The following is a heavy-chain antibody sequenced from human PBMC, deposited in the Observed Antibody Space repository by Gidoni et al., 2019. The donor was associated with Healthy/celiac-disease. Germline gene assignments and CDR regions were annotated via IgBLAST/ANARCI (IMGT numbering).Heavy chain of an antibody. CDR3: AKVGPRSYGDYVGEYWFDP. CDR2: ISGSGGST. CDR1: GFTFSRYA. D-gene: IGHD4-17*01. J-gene: IGHJ5*02. Sequence: EVQLLESGGGLVQPGGSLRLSCAAPGFTFSRYAISWVRQAPGKGLEWVSAISGSGGSTYYADSVKGRFTISRDNSKNTLYLQMNSLRAEDTAVYYCAKVGPRSYGDYVGEYWFDPWGQGTLVTVSS. V-gene: IGHV3-23*01.